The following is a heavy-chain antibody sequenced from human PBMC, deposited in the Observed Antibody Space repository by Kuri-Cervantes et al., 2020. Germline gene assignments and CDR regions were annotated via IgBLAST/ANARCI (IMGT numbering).Heavy chain of an antibody. V-gene: IGHV3-7*01. J-gene: IGHJ4*02. CDR1: GFTFRNSW. CDR3: AAVVVVIADC. CDR2: INQDGSER. D-gene: IGHD3-22*01. Sequence: GESLKISCAASGFTFRNSWMDWVRQAPGKGLEWVANINQDGSERYYVDSVKGRFTISRDNSKNTLYLQMNSLRAEDTAVYYCAAVVVVIADCWGQGTLVTVSS.